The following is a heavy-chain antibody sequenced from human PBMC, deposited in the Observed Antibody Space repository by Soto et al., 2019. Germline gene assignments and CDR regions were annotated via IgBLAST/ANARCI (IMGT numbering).Heavy chain of an antibody. CDR3: AHSVVAGLGYYFDY. D-gene: IGHD6-19*01. CDR1: GFSLSTTRVA. Sequence: QITLKESGPTLVKPTQTLTLTCTFSGFSLSTTRVAVGWIRQPPGKALEWLALIYLDDDKRYSPFLKSRLTITKDPSKNQVVLTMTNMDPVDTATYYCAHSVVAGLGYYFDYWGKGTLVTVSS. V-gene: IGHV2-5*02. CDR2: IYLDDDK. J-gene: IGHJ4*02.